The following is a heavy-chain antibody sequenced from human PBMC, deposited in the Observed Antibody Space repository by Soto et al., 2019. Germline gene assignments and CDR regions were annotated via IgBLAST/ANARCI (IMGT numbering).Heavy chain of an antibody. D-gene: IGHD6-19*01. Sequence: EVQLLESGGGLVQPGGSLRLSCAASGFTFSSYAMSWVRQAPGKGLEWVSRISGSGGTTYYAESVKGRFTISRDNSKDTVYLQMNTLRAEDTAVYYCAKRTGYNSGPFDYWGQGTLVTVSS. J-gene: IGHJ4*02. CDR1: GFTFSSYA. CDR2: ISGSGGTT. CDR3: AKRTGYNSGPFDY. V-gene: IGHV3-23*01.